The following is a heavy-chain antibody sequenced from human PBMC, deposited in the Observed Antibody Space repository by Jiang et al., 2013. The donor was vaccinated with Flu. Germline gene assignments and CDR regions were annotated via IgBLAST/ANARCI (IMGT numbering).Heavy chain of an antibody. D-gene: IGHD6-6*01. V-gene: IGHV4-59*13. CDR2: AYYTGST. J-gene: IGHJ6*01. CDR3: ARDHRLWRQRIGLSYSSSQRYYYYYGMDV. Sequence: GSGLVKPSETLSLTCSVSIDSITGYYWSWIRQPPGKGLEWIGYAYYTGSTTYSPSLKSRVTISVDTSKNQFSLKLSSVTAADTAVYYCARDHRLWRQRIGLSYSSSQRYYYYYGMDV. CDR1: IDSITGYY.